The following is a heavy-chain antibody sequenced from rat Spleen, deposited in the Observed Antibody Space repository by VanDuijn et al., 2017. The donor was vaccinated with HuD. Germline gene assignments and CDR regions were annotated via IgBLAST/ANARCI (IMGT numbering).Heavy chain of an antibody. CDR3: ARHGEWSHWYFDF. CDR1: GFTFSDYY. CDR2: ISYEGSST. J-gene: IGHJ1*01. V-gene: IGHV5-22*01. D-gene: IGHD1-1*01. Sequence: EVQLVESGGGLVQPGRSMKLSCAASGFTFSDYYMAWVRQAPKKGLEWVASISYEGSSTYYRDSVKGRFTISRDNAKSTLYLQMDSLRSEDTATYYCARHGEWSHWYFDFWGPGTMVTVSS.